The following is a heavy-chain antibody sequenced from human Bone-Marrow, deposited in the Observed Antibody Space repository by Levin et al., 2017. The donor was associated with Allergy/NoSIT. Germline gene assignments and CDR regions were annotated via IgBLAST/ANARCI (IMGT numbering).Heavy chain of an antibody. V-gene: IGHV1-2*02. J-gene: IGHJ4*02. Sequence: ASVKVSCKASGYTFTGYYMNWVRQAPGQGLEWMGWINPNTGGTNYAQKFQGRVTMTRDTSTSTASMELRSLRYDDTAVYYCAREGGYNYGSRLHYSDYWGQGTLVAVSS. CDR2: INPNTGGT. CDR1: GYTFTGYY. D-gene: IGHD5-18*01. CDR3: AREGGYNYGSRLHYSDY.